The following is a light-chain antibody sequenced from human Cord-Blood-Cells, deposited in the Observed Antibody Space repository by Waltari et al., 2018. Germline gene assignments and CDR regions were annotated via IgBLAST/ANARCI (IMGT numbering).Light chain of an antibody. CDR1: QGISNY. CDR3: LQHNSYPWT. V-gene: IGKV1-17*03. CDR2: ASA. Sequence: DIQMTQSPFAMSASVGVRVHITCRASQGISNYLAWFQQKPGKVPKRLIYASASWQSGVPSRFSSSGSGTEVTLTISSLQPEDCAADYCLQHNSYPWTFGQGTKVEIK. J-gene: IGKJ1*01.